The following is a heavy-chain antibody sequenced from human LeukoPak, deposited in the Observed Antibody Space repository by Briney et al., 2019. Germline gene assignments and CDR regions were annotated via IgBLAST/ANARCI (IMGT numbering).Heavy chain of an antibody. V-gene: IGHV3-7*01. CDR3: ARGGKRWPWWVIDP. CDR2: IKQDRSEK. CDR1: GFMFSSYW. Sequence: GGSLRLSCAAYGFMFSSYWMSWVRQAPGKGLEWVANIKQDRSEKYYVDSVKGRFTVSRDNARNSLYLQMNSLSPEDTAVYYCARGGKRWPWWVIDPWGQGTLVTVSS. D-gene: IGHD4-23*01. J-gene: IGHJ5*02.